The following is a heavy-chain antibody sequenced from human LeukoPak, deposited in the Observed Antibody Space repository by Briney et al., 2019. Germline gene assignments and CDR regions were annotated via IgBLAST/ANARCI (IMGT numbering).Heavy chain of an antibody. Sequence: PGGSLRLSCAASGFTFRSYGMHWGRQAPGKGLEWVAVISYAGSNKYYAESVKGRFTISRDNSKNTLYLQMNSLRAEDTAVYYCAKESPYYDYVWGGYRPTYFDCWGQGTLVTVSS. J-gene: IGHJ4*02. D-gene: IGHD3-16*02. CDR1: GFTFRSYG. CDR3: AKESPYYDYVWGGYRPTYFDC. V-gene: IGHV3-30*18. CDR2: ISYAGSNK.